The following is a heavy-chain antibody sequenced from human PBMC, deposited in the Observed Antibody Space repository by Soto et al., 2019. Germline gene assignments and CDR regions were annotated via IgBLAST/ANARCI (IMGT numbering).Heavy chain of an antibody. V-gene: IGHV1-8*01. J-gene: IGHJ5*02. CDR3: AREVAAAGTEWFDP. CDR1: GYTFTSYD. Sequence: ASVKVSCKASGYTFTSYDINWVRQATGQGLEWMGWMNPNSGNTGYAQKFQGRVTMTRNTSISTAYMELGSLRSEDTAVYYCAREVAAAGTEWFDPWGQGTLVTVSS. D-gene: IGHD6-13*01. CDR2: MNPNSGNT.